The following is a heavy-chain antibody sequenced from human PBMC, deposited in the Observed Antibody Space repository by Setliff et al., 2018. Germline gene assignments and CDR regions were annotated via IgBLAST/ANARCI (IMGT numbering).Heavy chain of an antibody. V-gene: IGHV4-38-2*01. Sequence: ETLSLTCGVSGYSISSGHFWGWIRQPPGKGLEWLGNIFHSGSTYYNPTLNSRVTMSVDTSKNQFSLKLSSVTAADTAVYYCRFWSGYYKNDYWGQGTLVTVSS. CDR1: GYSISSGHF. CDR2: IFHSGST. CDR3: RFWSGYYKNDY. J-gene: IGHJ4*02. D-gene: IGHD3-3*01.